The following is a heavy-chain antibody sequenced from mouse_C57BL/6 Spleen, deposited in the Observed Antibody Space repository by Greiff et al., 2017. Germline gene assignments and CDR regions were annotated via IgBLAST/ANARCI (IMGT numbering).Heavy chain of an antibody. CDR2: IDPENGDT. D-gene: IGHD1-1*01. CDR3: TTDGSRRYFDY. V-gene: IGHV14-4*01. J-gene: IGHJ2*01. CDR1: GFNIKDDY. Sequence: EVQLVESGAELVRPGASVKLSCTASGFNIKDDYMHWVKQRPEQGLEWIGWIDPENGDTEYASKFQGKATITADTSSNTAYLQLSSLTSEDTAVYYCTTDGSRRYFDYWGQGTTLTVSS.